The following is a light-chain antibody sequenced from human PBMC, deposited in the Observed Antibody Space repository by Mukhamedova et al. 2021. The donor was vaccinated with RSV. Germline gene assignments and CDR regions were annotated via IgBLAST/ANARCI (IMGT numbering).Light chain of an antibody. CDR2: DS. Sequence: CSGSSSSIGNNYVSWYQHLPGTAPKLLVYDSKRPPGIPDRFSGSESGTSATLDITGLQTGDEADYYCAAWDSSLNAFVFGTGTKV. J-gene: IGLJ1*01. CDR1: SSSIGNNY. CDR3: AAWDSSLNAFV. V-gene: IGLV1-51*01.